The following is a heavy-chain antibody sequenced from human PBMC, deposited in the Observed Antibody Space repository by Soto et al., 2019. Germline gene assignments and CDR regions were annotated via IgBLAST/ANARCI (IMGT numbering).Heavy chain of an antibody. D-gene: IGHD2-2*01. V-gene: IGHV1-69*01. Sequence: QVQLVQSGAEVKKPGSSVKVSCKASGGTFSSYAISWVRQAPGQGLEWMGGIIPIFGTANYAQKLQGRVTITEDESTSTAYMELSSLRADDTAVYYCARDLGRRGYCSSTSCSGYYFDYWGQGTLVTVSS. CDR3: ARDLGRRGYCSSTSCSGYYFDY. CDR2: IIPIFGTA. J-gene: IGHJ4*02. CDR1: GGTFSSYA.